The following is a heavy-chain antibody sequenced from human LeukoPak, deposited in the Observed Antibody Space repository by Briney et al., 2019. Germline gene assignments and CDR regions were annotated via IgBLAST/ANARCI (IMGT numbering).Heavy chain of an antibody. CDR1: GGSISSSSYY. CDR2: INHSGST. Sequence: SETLSLTCTVSGGSISSSSYYWGWIRQPPGKGLEWIGEINHSGSTNYNPSLKSRVTISVDTSKNQFSLKLSSVTAADTAVYYCARLIRHLRYYYYYMDVWGKGTTVTISS. V-gene: IGHV4-39*07. CDR3: ARLIRHLRYYYYYMDV. J-gene: IGHJ6*03.